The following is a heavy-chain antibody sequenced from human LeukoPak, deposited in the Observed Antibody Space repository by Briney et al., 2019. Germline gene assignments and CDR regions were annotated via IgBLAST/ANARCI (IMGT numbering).Heavy chain of an antibody. CDR1: GYTFTSYY. CDR2: INPSGGST. D-gene: IGHD5-24*01. Sequence: ASMKVSCKASGYTFTSYYMHWVRQAPGQGLEWMGIINPSGGSTSYAQKFQGRVTMTRDTSTSTVYMELSSLRSEDTAVYYCARDSQRDAFDIWGQGTMVTVSS. J-gene: IGHJ3*02. CDR3: ARDSQRDAFDI. V-gene: IGHV1-46*01.